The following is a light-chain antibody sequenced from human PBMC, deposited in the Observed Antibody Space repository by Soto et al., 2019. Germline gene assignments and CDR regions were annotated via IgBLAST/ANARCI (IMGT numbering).Light chain of an antibody. Sequence: EIVMTQSPATLSVSPGERVTLSCRASQSVSSSYLAWYQQKPGQAPRLLIYGASSRATGIPDRFSGSGSGTDFTLTISRLQSEDFATYYCQQYYSYPLTFGGGTKVDIK. CDR2: GAS. J-gene: IGKJ4*01. CDR3: QQYYSYPLT. CDR1: QSVSSSY. V-gene: IGKV3D-15*01.